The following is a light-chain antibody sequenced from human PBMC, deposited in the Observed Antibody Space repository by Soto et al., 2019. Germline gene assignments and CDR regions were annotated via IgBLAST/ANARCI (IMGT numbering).Light chain of an antibody. CDR3: SSFGAGNKVL. CDR1: SSDVGGYNF. V-gene: IGLV2-8*01. J-gene: IGLJ3*02. Sequence: QSVLTQPPSASGSPGQSVTISCTGTSSDVGGYNFVSWYQQHPGKVPKSVIFEVSKRPSGVPDRFSGSKSGNTASLTVSGPQAEAEDDYSRSSFGAGNKVLFGGGTKLTVL. CDR2: EVS.